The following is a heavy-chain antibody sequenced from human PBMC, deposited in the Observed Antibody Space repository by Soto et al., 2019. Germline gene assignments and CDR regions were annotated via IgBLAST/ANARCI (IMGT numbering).Heavy chain of an antibody. J-gene: IGHJ5*02. D-gene: IGHD2-15*01. CDR1: GDTSSTYS. V-gene: IGHV1-69*02. Sequence: QVQLVQSGAEVKKTRSSVKVSCKASGDTSSTYSINWVRQAPGQGLEWVGRIIPILALTNYAQRFQGRVTITADKSTSKVYMELSSLRSEDTAVYYCARGYCSGGSCYSPRYNWFDPWGQGTLVTVSS. CDR2: IIPILALT. CDR3: ARGYCSGGSCYSPRYNWFDP.